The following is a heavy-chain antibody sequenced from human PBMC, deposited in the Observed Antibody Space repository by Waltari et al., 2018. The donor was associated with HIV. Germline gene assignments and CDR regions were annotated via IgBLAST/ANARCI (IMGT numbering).Heavy chain of an antibody. D-gene: IGHD3-10*01. J-gene: IGHJ4*02. V-gene: IGHV5-51*01. CDR2: IYPADSET. CDR1: GYSFNNYW. CDR3: ARHHPEPRRSYYASSYYDV. Sequence: AELKKPGESLRISCQGSGYSFNNYWIGWVRQMPGKGTEWMGNIYPADSETRYSPAVEGRITISVDKSINTVYLQWNSLKASDTARYFCARHHPEPRRSYYASSYYDVWGQGTLVTVSS.